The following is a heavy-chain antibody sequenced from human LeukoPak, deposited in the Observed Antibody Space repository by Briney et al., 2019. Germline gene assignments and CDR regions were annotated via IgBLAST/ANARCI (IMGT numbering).Heavy chain of an antibody. CDR2: IYYSGST. D-gene: IGHD4-23*01. CDR3: ARVLYPHGGNSDWVEVSAFDI. V-gene: IGHV4-59*01. Sequence: SETLSLTCTVSGGSITGYYWNWIRQPPGKGLEWIGYIYYSGSTNYNPSLKSRVTISVDTSKNQLFLKLSSVTAADTAVYYCARVLYPHGGNSDWVEVSAFDIWGQGTMVTVSS. J-gene: IGHJ3*02. CDR1: GGSITGYY.